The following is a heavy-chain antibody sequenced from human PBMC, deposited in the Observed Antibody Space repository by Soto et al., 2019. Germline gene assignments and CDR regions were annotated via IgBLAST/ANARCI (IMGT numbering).Heavy chain of an antibody. Sequence: PGGSLRLSCAASGFTFSSYSMNWVRQAPGKGLEWVSSISSSSYIYYADSVKGRFTISRDNAKNSLYLQMNSLRAEDTAVYYCARDREGVGAGLFWGQGTTVPVSS. V-gene: IGHV3-21*01. J-gene: IGHJ6*02. CDR1: GFTFSSYS. D-gene: IGHD1-26*01. CDR2: ISSSSYI. CDR3: ARDREGVGAGLF.